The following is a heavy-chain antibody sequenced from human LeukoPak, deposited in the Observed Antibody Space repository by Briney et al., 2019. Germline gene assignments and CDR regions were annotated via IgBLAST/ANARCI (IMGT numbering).Heavy chain of an antibody. D-gene: IGHD6-19*01. J-gene: IGHJ4*02. CDR2: IYYSGST. CDR3: ARRTGYSSGWYFDN. Sequence: GSLRLSCAASGFTFSDYYMSWIRQPPGKGLEWIGSIYYSGSTYYNASLKSRITMSVDTSKNQFSLNLSSVTAADTAVYYCARRTGYSSGWYFDNWGQGTLVTVSS. V-gene: IGHV4-38-2*01. CDR1: GFTFSDYY.